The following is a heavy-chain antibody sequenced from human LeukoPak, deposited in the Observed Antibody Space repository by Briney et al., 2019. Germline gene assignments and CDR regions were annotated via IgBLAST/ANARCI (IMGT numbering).Heavy chain of an antibody. V-gene: IGHV3-74*01. CDR3: ARDLDDSSGYYLSNAFDI. CDR1: GFTFSSYW. Sequence: GGSLRLSCAASGFTFSSYWIHWVRQAPGQGLVWVSRIYSDGSSTNYADSVKGRFTISRDNAKNTLYLQMNSLRAEDTAVYYCARDLDDSSGYYLSNAFDIWGQGTMVTVSS. CDR2: IYSDGSST. J-gene: IGHJ3*02. D-gene: IGHD3-22*01.